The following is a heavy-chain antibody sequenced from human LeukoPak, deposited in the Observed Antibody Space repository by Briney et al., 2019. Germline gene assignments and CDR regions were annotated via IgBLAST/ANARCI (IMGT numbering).Heavy chain of an antibody. D-gene: IGHD2-21*02. CDR1: GYTFTNSF. V-gene: IGHV1-46*01. CDR3: ARRDCVGDCYSNWFDP. CDR2: INPRGGST. Sequence: ASVKVSCKASGYTFTNSFMHWVRQAPGQGLEWMGIINPRGGSTGYAQKFQGRITMTTDMSTRTVYMELSNLESEDTAVYYCARRDCVGDCYSNWFDPWGQGTLVTVSS. J-gene: IGHJ5*02.